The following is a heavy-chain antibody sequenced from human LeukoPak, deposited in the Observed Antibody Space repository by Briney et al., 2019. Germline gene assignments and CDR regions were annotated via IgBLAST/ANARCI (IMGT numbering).Heavy chain of an antibody. CDR2: IRSKAYGGTT. CDR3: TSRSSSWGDY. V-gene: IGHV3-49*04. CDR1: GFTFGDYA. J-gene: IGHJ4*02. Sequence: PGGSLRLSCTASGFTFGDYAMTWVRQAPGKGLEWVGFIRSKAYGGTTEYAASVKGRFTISRDDSKSIAYLQMNSLKTEDTAVYYCTSRSSSWGDYWGQGTLVTVSS. D-gene: IGHD6-13*01.